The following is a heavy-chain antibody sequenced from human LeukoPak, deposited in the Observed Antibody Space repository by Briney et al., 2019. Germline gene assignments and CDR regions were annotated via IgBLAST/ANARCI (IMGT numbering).Heavy chain of an antibody. CDR2: ISSNGGST. V-gene: IGHV3-64*01. CDR3: ARSMRGAYYYDSSGSFDI. D-gene: IGHD3-22*01. J-gene: IGHJ3*02. Sequence: GGSLRLSCAASGFAVSSYAMHWVRQAPGKGLENVSAISSNGGSTYYANSVKGRFTISRDNSKNTLYLQMGSLRAEDMAVYYCARSMRGAYYYDSSGSFDIWGQGTMVTVSS. CDR1: GFAVSSYA.